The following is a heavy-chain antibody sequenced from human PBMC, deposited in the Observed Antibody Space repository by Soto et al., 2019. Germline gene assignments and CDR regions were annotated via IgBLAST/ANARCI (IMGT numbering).Heavy chain of an antibody. CDR1: GFTFSSYW. CDR2: IKQDGSEK. V-gene: IGHV3-7*03. Sequence: GGSLRLSCAASGFTFSSYWMSWVRQAPGKGLEWVANIKQDGSEKYYVDSVRGRFTISRDNAKNSLYLQMNSLRAEDTAVYYCARDLGASGNWFDPWGQGTLVTVS. CDR3: ARDLGASGNWFDP. D-gene: IGHD3-16*01. J-gene: IGHJ5*02.